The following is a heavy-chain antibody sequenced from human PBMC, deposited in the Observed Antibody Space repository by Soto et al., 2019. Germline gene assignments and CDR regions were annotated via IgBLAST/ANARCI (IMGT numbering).Heavy chain of an antibody. V-gene: IGHV1-58*01. D-gene: IGHD6-13*01. CDR3: ARGGSYSSSWAFDY. CDR2: IVVGSGNT. J-gene: IGHJ4*02. CDR1: GFTFTGSA. Sequence: GASVKVSCKASGFTFTGSAVQWVRQARGQRLEWIGWIVVGSGNTNYAQKFQERVTITRDMSISTAYMGLSRLRSDDTAVYYCARGGSYSSSWAFDYWGQGTLVTVSS.